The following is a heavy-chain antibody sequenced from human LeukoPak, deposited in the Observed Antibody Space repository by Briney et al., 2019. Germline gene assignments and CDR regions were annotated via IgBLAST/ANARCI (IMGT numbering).Heavy chain of an antibody. CDR3: ASISSGWYWDY. D-gene: IGHD6-19*01. CDR1: GFTFSSYS. CDR2: ISSSSSYI. J-gene: IGHJ4*02. V-gene: IGHV3-21*01. Sequence: GGSLRLSCAASGFTFSSYSMNWVRQAPGKGLEWVSSISSSSSYIHYADSVKGRFTISRDNAKNSLYLQMNSLRAEDTAVYYCASISSGWYWDYWGQGTLVTVSS.